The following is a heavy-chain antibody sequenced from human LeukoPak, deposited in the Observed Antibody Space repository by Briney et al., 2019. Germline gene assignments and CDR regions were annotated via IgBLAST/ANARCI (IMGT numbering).Heavy chain of an antibody. J-gene: IGHJ4*02. Sequence: AGGSLRLSCAASGFTFSNYIMHWVRQAPGKGLDWVAVILENGSHQFYADSVKGRFTISRDNSRNTLYLQMNSLRAEDTAVYYCARRTVVAPFDYWGQGTLVTVSS. CDR3: ARRTVVAPFDY. V-gene: IGHV3-30*04. CDR2: ILENGSHQ. D-gene: IGHD4-23*01. CDR1: GFTFSNYI.